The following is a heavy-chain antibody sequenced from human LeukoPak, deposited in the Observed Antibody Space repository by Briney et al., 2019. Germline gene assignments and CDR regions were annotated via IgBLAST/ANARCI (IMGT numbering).Heavy chain of an antibody. CDR1: GGSISSSSYY. J-gene: IGHJ6*02. CDR2: IYYSGST. Sequence: SETLSLTCTVSGGSISSSSYYWGWLRQAPGKGLEWIGSIYYSGSTYYNPSLKSRVTISVDTSKNQFSLKLSSVTAADTAVYYCARWHGVELSGYGMDVWGQGTTVTVSS. CDR3: ARWHGVELSGYGMDV. V-gene: IGHV4-39*01. D-gene: IGHD2-8*01.